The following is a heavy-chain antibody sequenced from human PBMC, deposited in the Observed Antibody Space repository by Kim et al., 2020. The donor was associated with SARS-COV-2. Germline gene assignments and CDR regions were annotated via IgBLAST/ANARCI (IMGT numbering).Heavy chain of an antibody. Sequence: SDSYTNYSPSFQGHVTISADKSISTAYLQWSSLKASDTAMYYCARGDFDYWGQGTLVTVSS. V-gene: IGHV5-10-1*01. CDR2: SDSYT. CDR3: ARGDFDY. J-gene: IGHJ4*02.